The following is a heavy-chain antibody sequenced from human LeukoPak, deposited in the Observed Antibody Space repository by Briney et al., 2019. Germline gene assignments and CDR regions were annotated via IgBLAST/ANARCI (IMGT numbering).Heavy chain of an antibody. CDR2: ISAYNGNT. Sequence: ASVKVSCKASGYTFTSYGISWVRQAPGQGLEWMGWISAYNGNTNYAQKLQGRVTMTTDTSTSTAYMELRSLRSDDTAVYYCARDPRRSSIEGAGVNGFDPWGQGTLVTVSS. J-gene: IGHJ5*02. CDR3: ARDPRRSSIEGAGVNGFDP. CDR1: GYTFTSYG. V-gene: IGHV1-18*01. D-gene: IGHD1-26*01.